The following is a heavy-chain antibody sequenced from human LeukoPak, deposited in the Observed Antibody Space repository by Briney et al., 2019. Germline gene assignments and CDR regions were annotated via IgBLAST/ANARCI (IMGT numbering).Heavy chain of an antibody. D-gene: IGHD1-26*01. CDR2: IIPIFGTA. J-gene: IGHJ5*02. Sequence: SVKVSCKASGYTFTGYYMHWVRQAPGQGLEWMGGIIPIFGTANYAQKFQGRVTITADESTSTAYMELSSLRSEDTAVYYCASRIVGRFDPWGQGTLVTVSS. V-gene: IGHV1-69*13. CDR3: ASRIVGRFDP. CDR1: GYTFTGYY.